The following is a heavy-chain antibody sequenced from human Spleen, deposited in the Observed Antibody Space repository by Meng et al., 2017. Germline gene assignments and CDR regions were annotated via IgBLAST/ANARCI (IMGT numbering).Heavy chain of an antibody. CDR2: IYQSSST. V-gene: IGHV4-4*02. Sequence: PGLVNPARALPLPSAVSSGSISSNNWWSWVRQSPGKGLEWIGEIYQSSSTHYNPSLESRATISVDTSQNNLSLKLSSVTAADSAVYYCARGPTTMAHDFDYWGQGTLVTVSS. CDR1: SGSISSNNW. J-gene: IGHJ4*02. CDR3: ARGPTTMAHDFDY. D-gene: IGHD4-11*01.